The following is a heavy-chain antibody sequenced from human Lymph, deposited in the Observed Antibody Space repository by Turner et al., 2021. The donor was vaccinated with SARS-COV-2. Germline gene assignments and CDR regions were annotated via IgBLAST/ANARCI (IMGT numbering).Heavy chain of an antibody. J-gene: IGHJ4*02. CDR2: ISGSGGDT. D-gene: IGHD3-22*01. CDR3: AKGVRGAMIVVVIPYFDY. V-gene: IGHV3-23*01. Sequence: DVQLLESGGGLVQPGGSLRLSCAASGFTFSSYAIRWVRQAPGKGLEWVSAISGSGGDTYYADSVKGRFTISRDNSKNTLYLQMNSLRAEDTAVYYCAKGVRGAMIVVVIPYFDYWGQGTLVTVSS. CDR1: GFTFSSYA.